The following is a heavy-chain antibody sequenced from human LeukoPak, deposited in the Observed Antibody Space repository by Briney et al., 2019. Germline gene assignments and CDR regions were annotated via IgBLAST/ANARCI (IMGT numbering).Heavy chain of an antibody. CDR3: VKATAGVYVYYFDY. CDR1: GFIFNNYA. Sequence: GGSLRLSCAASGFIFNNYAMNWIRQAPGKGLEWVSGISASGLVTYYADSVKGRFTISRDNSKNTLYLQMNSLRAEDRAVYYCVKATAGVYVYYFDYWGQGTLVTVSS. J-gene: IGHJ4*02. V-gene: IGHV3-23*01. D-gene: IGHD5/OR15-5a*01. CDR2: ISASGLVT.